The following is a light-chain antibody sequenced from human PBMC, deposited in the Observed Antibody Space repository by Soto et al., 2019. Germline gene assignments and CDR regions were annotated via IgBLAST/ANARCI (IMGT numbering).Light chain of an antibody. CDR3: CSYAGSSTYV. J-gene: IGLJ1*01. V-gene: IGLV2-23*02. Sequence: QSVLTQPASVSGSPGQSITISCTGTSSDVGGYNFVSWYQQHPDKAPKLMIYDVTNRPSGVSNRFSGSKSGNTASLTISGLQAEDEADYYCCSYAGSSTYVFGTGTKVTVL. CDR1: SSDVGGYNF. CDR2: DVT.